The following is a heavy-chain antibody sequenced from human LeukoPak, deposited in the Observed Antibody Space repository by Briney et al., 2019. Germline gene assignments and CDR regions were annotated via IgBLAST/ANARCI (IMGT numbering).Heavy chain of an antibody. V-gene: IGHV1-18*01. CDR3: ARVFTISSGWYRSFDY. D-gene: IGHD6-19*01. J-gene: IGHJ4*02. Sequence: ASVKVSCKASGYTFTSYGISWVRQAPGQGLEWMGWISAYNGNTNYAQKLQGGVTMTTDTSTSTAYMELRSLRSDDTAVYYCARVFTISSGWYRSFDYWGQGTLVTVSS. CDR2: ISAYNGNT. CDR1: GYTFTSYG.